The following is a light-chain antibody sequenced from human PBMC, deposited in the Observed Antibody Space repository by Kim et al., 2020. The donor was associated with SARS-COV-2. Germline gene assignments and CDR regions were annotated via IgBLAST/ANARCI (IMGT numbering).Light chain of an antibody. CDR1: SSDVGGYNY. Sequence: SVTISCTGNSSDVGGYNYVSWYQQHPGKAPKVIIYDVSNRPSGVSNRLSGSKSGNTASLTISGLQADDEADYYCSSYTRSSTNYVFGTGTKVTVL. CDR3: SSYTRSSTNYV. CDR2: DVS. J-gene: IGLJ1*01. V-gene: IGLV2-14*03.